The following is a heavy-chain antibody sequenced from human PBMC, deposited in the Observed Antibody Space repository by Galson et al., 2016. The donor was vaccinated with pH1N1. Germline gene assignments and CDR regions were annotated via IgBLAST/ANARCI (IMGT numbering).Heavy chain of an antibody. J-gene: IGHJ6*03. CDR1: GFIFRNYA. V-gene: IGHV3-23*01. Sequence: SLRLSCAASGFIFRNYAMSWVRQAPGKGLEWVSAISASGTITYYADSVKGRYIISRDNSGNTLYLQMNSLRAEDTAAYHCAKNGTSIFGVITSPGHNYDVDVWGQGTTVIVSS. D-gene: IGHD3-3*01. CDR3: AKNGTSIFGVITSPGHNYDVDV. CDR2: ISASGTIT.